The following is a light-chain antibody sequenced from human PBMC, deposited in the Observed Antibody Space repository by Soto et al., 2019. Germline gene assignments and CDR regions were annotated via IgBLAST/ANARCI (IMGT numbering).Light chain of an antibody. J-gene: IGLJ3*02. CDR3: CSYAGIITWV. V-gene: IGLV2-23*02. Sequence: QSVLTQPASVSGSPGQSITISCTGTSNDIGGHNHVSWYQQHPGKSPKLIIYEVTERPSGVSKRFSASKSGTTASLTISGLQAEDEADYYCCSYAGIITWVCGGGTKLTVL. CDR2: EVT. CDR1: SNDIGGHNH.